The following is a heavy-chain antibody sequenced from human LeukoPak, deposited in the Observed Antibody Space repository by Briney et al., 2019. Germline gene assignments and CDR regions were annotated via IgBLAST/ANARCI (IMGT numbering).Heavy chain of an antibody. V-gene: IGHV4-59*08. CDR1: GGSISSYY. CDR3: ARHFPRVTPFFDY. J-gene: IGHJ4*02. CDR2: IYYSGST. Sequence: SETLSLTCTVSGGSISSYYWSWIRQPPGKGLEWIGYIYYSGSTNYNPSLKSRVTISVDTSKNQFSLKLSSVTAADTAVYYCARHFPRVTPFFDYWGQGTLVTVSS. D-gene: IGHD2-15*01.